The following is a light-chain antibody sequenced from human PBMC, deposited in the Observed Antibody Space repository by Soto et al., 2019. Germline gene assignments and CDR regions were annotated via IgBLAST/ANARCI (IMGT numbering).Light chain of an antibody. Sequence: DIVMTQSPLSLPVTPGEPASISCRSSQSLLHSDGYNYLDWFLQRPGQSPQLLIYLCSSRASGVTDRLSGIGSGTYFTLKISRVEAEDVGVYYGMQALQTPLTFGGGTKVYIK. V-gene: IGKV2-28*01. CDR3: MQALQTPLT. CDR2: LCS. CDR1: QSLLHSDGYNY. J-gene: IGKJ4*01.